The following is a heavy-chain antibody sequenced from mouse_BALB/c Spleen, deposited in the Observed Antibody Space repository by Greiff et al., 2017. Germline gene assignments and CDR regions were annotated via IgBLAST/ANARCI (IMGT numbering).Heavy chain of an antibody. J-gene: IGHJ3*01. D-gene: IGHD2-1*01. CDR3: ARTGGYGNPFAY. V-gene: IGHV5-6-5*01. CDR2: ISSGGST. Sequence: DVMLVESGGGLVKPGGSLKLSCAASGFTFSSYAMSWVRQTPEKRLEWVASISSGGSTYYPDSVKGRFTISRDNARNILYLQMSSLRSEDTAMYYCARTGGYGNPFAYWGQGTLVTVSA. CDR1: GFTFSSYA.